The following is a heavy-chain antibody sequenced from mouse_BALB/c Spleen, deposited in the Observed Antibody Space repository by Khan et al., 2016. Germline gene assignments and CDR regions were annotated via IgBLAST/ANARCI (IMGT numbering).Heavy chain of an antibody. CDR2: ISYSGST. CDR3: ASYYGSSYFDY. V-gene: IGHV3-2*02. CDR1: GYLITSDYA. Sequence: VQLKQSGPGLVKPSQSLSLTCTVTGYLITSDYAWNWIRQFPGNKLEWMGYISYSGSTSYNPSLKSRISITRETSKNQFFLQLNSVTTEDTATYDCASYYGSSYFDYWSQGTTLTVSS. D-gene: IGHD1-1*01. J-gene: IGHJ2*01.